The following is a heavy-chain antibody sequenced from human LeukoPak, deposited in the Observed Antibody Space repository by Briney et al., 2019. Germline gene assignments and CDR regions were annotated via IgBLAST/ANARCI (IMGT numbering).Heavy chain of an antibody. Sequence: PGGSLRLSCAASGFTFSSYAMHWVRQAPGKGLEWVAVISYDGSNKYYADSVKGRFTISRDNSKNTLYLQMNSLRAEDTAVYYCAKAAAYRPYFDYWGQGTLVTVSS. V-gene: IGHV3-30*04. CDR2: ISYDGSNK. D-gene: IGHD1-26*01. CDR3: AKAAAYRPYFDY. CDR1: GFTFSSYA. J-gene: IGHJ4*02.